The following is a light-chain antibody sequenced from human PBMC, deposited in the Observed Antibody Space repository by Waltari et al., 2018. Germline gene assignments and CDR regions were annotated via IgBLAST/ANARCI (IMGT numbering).Light chain of an antibody. CDR1: QSLLHSNGYNY. V-gene: IGKV2-28*01. CDR3: MQAVQGLS. Sequence: DIVMTQSPLSLPVTPGEPASISCRSSQSLLHSNGYNYLDWYLQKPGQSPQLLIYLGSNRASGVPDRFSGSGSGTDVTLKISRVEAEDVGVYYCMQAVQGLSFGGGTKVEI. CDR2: LGS. J-gene: IGKJ4*01.